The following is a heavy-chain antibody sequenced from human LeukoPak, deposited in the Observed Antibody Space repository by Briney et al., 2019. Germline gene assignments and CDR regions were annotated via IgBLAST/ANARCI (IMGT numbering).Heavy chain of an antibody. D-gene: IGHD2-2*01. CDR2: INHSGST. Sequence: PSETLSLTCAVYGGSFSGYYWSWIRQPPGKGLEWIAEINHSGSTNYNPSLKSRLTLSVDASKNQFSLKLSSVTAADTAVYYCASLAVPAATNDCWGQGTLVIVSS. J-gene: IGHJ4*02. CDR1: GGSFSGYY. V-gene: IGHV4-34*01. CDR3: ASLAVPAATNDC.